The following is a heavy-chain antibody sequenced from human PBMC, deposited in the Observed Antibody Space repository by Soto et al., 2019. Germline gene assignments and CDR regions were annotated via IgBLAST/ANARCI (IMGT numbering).Heavy chain of an antibody. Sequence: GESLKISCNASGYTFTNNWIGWVRQMPGKGLEWMGIIYPSDFEARYSPSFQGQVTFSADRSITTAYLHWSSLTASDTAMYYCARLISGSYGDAFDIWGQGSMVTVSS. CDR3: ARLISGSYGDAFDI. CDR2: IYPSDFEA. CDR1: GYTFTNNW. D-gene: IGHD1-26*01. V-gene: IGHV5-51*01. J-gene: IGHJ3*02.